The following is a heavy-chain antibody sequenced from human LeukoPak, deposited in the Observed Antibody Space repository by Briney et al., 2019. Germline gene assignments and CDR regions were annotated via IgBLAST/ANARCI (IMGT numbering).Heavy chain of an antibody. CDR3: ASRLPPRAFDI. V-gene: IGHV1-69*01. CDR1: GGTFSSYA. D-gene: IGHD3-16*01. J-gene: IGHJ3*02. Sequence: GASVKVSCKASGGTFSSYAISWVRQAPGQGLEWMGGIIPIFGTANYAQKFQGRVTITADESTSTAYMELSSLRSEDTAVYYCASRLPPRAFDIWGQGAMVTVSS. CDR2: IIPIFGTA.